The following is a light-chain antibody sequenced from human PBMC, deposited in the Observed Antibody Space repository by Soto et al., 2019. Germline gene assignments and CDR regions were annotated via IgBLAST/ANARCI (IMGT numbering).Light chain of an antibody. CDR1: SSDVGDYNY. V-gene: IGLV2-11*01. CDR3: CSYVGTYTFEV. CDR2: DVS. J-gene: IGLJ1*01. Sequence: QSALTQPRSVSGSPGQSVTISCTGTSSDVGDYNYVSWYQQHPGKAPKLMIYDVSNRPSGVPDRFSGSKSGNTASLTISGLQAEDEADYCCCSYVGTYTFEVFGTGTKLTVL.